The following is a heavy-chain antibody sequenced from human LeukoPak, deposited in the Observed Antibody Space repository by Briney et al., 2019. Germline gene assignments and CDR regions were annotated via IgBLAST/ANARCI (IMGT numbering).Heavy chain of an antibody. D-gene: IGHD6-6*01. CDR2: ISWNSGSI. J-gene: IGHJ4*02. CDR1: GFTFADYA. Sequence: GRSLRLSCAASGFTFADYAMHWVRQAPGKGLEWVSGISWNSGSIGYADCVKGRFTISRDNAKNSLYLQMNSLRAEDTALYYCAKDREYSSSSDFDYWGQGTLVTVSS. V-gene: IGHV3-9*01. CDR3: AKDREYSSSSDFDY.